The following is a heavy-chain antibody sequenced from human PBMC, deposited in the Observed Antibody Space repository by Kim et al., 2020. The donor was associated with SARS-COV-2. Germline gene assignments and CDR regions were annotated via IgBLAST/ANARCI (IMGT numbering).Heavy chain of an antibody. Sequence: DGSQKYHVDSGKGRFTTSRDNAENSLYLQMNSLRAEDTAIYYCTRSLEYWGQGTLVTVSS. V-gene: IGHV3-7*01. CDR3: TRSLEY. J-gene: IGHJ4*02. CDR2: DGSQK.